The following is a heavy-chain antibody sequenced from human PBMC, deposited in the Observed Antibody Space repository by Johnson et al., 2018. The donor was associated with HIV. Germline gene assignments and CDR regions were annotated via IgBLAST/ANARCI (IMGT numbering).Heavy chain of an antibody. CDR2: IQYDGSNK. CDR3: AKDGGSYGGAFDI. V-gene: IGHV3-30*02. D-gene: IGHD1-26*01. Sequence: QVQLVESGGGVVQPGRSLRLSCAASGFTFSSYGMHWVRQAPGKGLEWVAVIQYDGSNKYYADSLKGRFTISRDNSKNTVYLQMNSLRPEDTAVYYCAKDGGSYGGAFDIWGQGTMVTVSS. J-gene: IGHJ3*02. CDR1: GFTFSSYG.